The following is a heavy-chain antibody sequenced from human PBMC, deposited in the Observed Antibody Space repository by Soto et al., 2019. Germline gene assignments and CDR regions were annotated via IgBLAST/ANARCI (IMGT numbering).Heavy chain of an antibody. CDR2: IHYNGNT. D-gene: IGHD2-2*03. CDR1: GDSICSYS. V-gene: IGHV4-59*01. CDR3: AREGNLGRWIQHLDS. J-gene: IGHJ4*02. Sequence: SETLSLTCTVSGDSICSYSWSWIRQPPGKGLEWIGNIHYNGNTKYSPSLKSRVTMSVDTSKNHFSLKLISVTTADTAVYFCAREGNLGRWIQHLDSWGQGTLVTVS.